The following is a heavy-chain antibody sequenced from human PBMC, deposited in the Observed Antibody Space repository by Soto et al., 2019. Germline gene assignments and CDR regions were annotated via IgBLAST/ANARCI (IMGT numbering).Heavy chain of an antibody. Sequence: QVQLVQSGAEVKNPGASVKLSCKASGYIFTNYYIHWVRQAPGQGLEWMAIINPSGGSTNYAQKFQGRVTLARDTFTNTVSMELSSLRSEDTAIYYCARDLTSGDYWGQGPLVTVSS. CDR1: GYIFTNYY. V-gene: IGHV1-46*01. CDR2: INPSGGST. J-gene: IGHJ4*02. CDR3: ARDLTSGDY. D-gene: IGHD7-27*01.